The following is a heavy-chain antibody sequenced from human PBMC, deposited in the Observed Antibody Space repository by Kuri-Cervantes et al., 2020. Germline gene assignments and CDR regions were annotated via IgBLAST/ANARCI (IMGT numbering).Heavy chain of an antibody. Sequence: ASVKVSCKTSGYPFTTYGITWVRQAPGQGFEWMGWISPYSGGTNYAQKFQGRVTITTDESTSTAYMELSSLRSEDTAVYYCAKDRIAVAGTSPFDYWGQGTLVTVSS. CDR3: AKDRIAVAGTSPFDY. D-gene: IGHD6-19*01. V-gene: IGHV1-18*01. CDR1: GYPFTTYG. J-gene: IGHJ4*02. CDR2: ISPYSGGT.